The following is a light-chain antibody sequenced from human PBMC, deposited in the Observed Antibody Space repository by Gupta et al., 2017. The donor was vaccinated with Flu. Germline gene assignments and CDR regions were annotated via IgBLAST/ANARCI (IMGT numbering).Light chain of an antibody. V-gene: IGLV2-14*01. CDR2: EVI. Sequence: QSALTQPASVSGSPGQSITISCTGTSSDVGGYNYVSWYQHHPGKTPKLMIYEVINRPSGGSYRFSGSKSGNTASLTISGLQAEDEADYYCSSYTSSNSLEFGGGTKLTVL. J-gene: IGLJ3*02. CDR1: SSDVGGYNY. CDR3: SSYTSSNSLE.